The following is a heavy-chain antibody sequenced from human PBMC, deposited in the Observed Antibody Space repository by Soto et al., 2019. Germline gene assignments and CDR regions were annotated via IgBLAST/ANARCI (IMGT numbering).Heavy chain of an antibody. CDR1: GGSFSGYY. J-gene: IGHJ5*02. CDR3: ARGEAAADTRWFDP. V-gene: IGHV4-34*01. Sequence: SETLSLTCAVYGGSFSGYYWSWIRQPPGKGLEWIGEINHSGSTNYNPSLKSRVTISVDTSKNQFSLKLSSVTAADTAVYYCARGEAAADTRWFDPWGQGTLVTVSS. CDR2: INHSGST. D-gene: IGHD6-13*01.